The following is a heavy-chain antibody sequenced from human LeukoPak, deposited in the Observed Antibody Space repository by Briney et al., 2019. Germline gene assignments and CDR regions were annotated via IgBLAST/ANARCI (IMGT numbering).Heavy chain of an antibody. CDR3: ARHVLSGYLNYWYFDL. J-gene: IGHJ2*01. CDR2: IYYSGST. D-gene: IGHD3-3*01. V-gene: IGHV4-39*01. Sequence: SETLSLTCTVSGGSISSSSYYWGSVRQPPGKGLEWIGSIYYSGSTYYNPSLKSRVTLSVDTSKNQFSLKLSSVTAADTAVYYCARHVLSGYLNYWYFDLWGRGTLVTVSS. CDR1: GGSISSSSYY.